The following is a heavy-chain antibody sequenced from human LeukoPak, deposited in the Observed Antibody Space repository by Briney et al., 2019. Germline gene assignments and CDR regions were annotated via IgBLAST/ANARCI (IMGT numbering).Heavy chain of an antibody. CDR2: ISSSSSTI. CDR3: ARDGRICSSTSCYGF. J-gene: IGHJ4*02. Sequence: GGSLRLSCAASGFSFSSYIMNWVRQAPGKGLEWVSHISSSSSTIYYADSVKGRFTISRDNAKNSLYLQMNSLRAEDTAVYYCARDGRICSSTSCYGFWGQGTLVTVSS. D-gene: IGHD2-2*01. CDR1: GFSFSSYI. V-gene: IGHV3-48*04.